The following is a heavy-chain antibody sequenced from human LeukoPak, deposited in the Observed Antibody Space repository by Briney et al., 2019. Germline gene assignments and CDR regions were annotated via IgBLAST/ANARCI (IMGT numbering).Heavy chain of an antibody. CDR1: GYTFTGYY. CDR3: ARSDGSSSWYSRYYYYYGMDV. CDR2: INPNSGGT. D-gene: IGHD6-13*01. Sequence: APVKVSCKASGYTFTGYYMHWVRQALGQGLEWMGWINPNSGGTNYAQKFQGWVTMTRDTSISTAYMELSRLRSDDTAVYYCARSDGSSSWYSRYYYYYGMDVWGQGTTVTVSS. J-gene: IGHJ6*02. V-gene: IGHV1-2*04.